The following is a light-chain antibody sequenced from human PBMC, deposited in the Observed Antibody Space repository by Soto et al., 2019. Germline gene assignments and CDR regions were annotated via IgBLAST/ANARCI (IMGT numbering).Light chain of an antibody. V-gene: IGKV4-1*01. CDR1: QSVLYSSNNKNY. CDR2: WAS. CDR3: QQYCSTLSTT. J-gene: IGKJ5*01. Sequence: DIVMTQSPDSLAVSLGERATINCKSSQSVLYSSNNKNYLSWYQQKPGQPPKLLISWASTRESGVPARFSGSGYGTDFTLTISSLQAEDVAVYYCQQYCSTLSTTFGQGTRLEIK.